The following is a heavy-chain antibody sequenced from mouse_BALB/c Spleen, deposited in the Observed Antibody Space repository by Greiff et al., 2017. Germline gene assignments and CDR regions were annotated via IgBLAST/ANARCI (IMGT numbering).Heavy chain of an antibody. J-gene: IGHJ4*01. Sequence: EVKLMESGGGLVQPGGSRKLSCAASGFTFSSFGMHWVRQAPEKGLEWVAYISSGSSTIYYADTVKGRFTISRDNPKNTLFLQMTSLRSEDTAMYYCARNYGSSYGGAMDYWGQGTSVTVSS. CDR2: ISSGSSTI. V-gene: IGHV5-17*02. CDR3: ARNYGSSYGGAMDY. CDR1: GFTFSSFG. D-gene: IGHD1-1*01.